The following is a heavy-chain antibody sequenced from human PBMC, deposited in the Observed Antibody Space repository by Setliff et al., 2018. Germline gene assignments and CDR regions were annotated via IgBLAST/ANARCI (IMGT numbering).Heavy chain of an antibody. CDR1: GGSFSGYY. D-gene: IGHD3-3*01. V-gene: IGHV4-34*01. J-gene: IGHJ5*02. CDR3: ARLPSKRIHYNFWSGSYNWFDP. Sequence: SETLSLTCAVSGGSFSGYYWSWIRQPPGKGLEWIGEINHSGSTNYNPSLKSRVTISVDTSKNQFTLKLSSVTAADTAVYYCARLPSKRIHYNFWSGSYNWFDPWGQGTLVTVSS. CDR2: INHSGST.